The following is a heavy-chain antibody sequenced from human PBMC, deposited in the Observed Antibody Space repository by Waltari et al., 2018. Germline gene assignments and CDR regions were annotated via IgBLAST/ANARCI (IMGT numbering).Heavy chain of an antibody. CDR2: IYYSGST. D-gene: IGHD1-1*01. V-gene: IGHV4-59*01. Sequence: QVQLQESGPGLVKPSETLSLPCTVSGGSISSYYWSWIRQPPGKGLEWIGYIYYSGSTNYNPSLKSRVTISVDTSKNQFSLKLSSVTAADTAVYYGARGPERGGAFDIWGQGTMVTVSS. J-gene: IGHJ3*02. CDR1: GGSISSYY. CDR3: ARGPERGGAFDI.